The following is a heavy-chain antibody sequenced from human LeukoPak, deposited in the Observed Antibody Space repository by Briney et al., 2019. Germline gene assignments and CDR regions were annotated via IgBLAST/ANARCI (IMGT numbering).Heavy chain of an antibody. D-gene: IGHD3-16*02. Sequence: GGSLRLSCAASGFTFSSYSMNWVRQAPGKGLEWVSSTSSSSSCIYYADSVKGRFTISRDNAKNSLYLQMNSLRAEDTAVYYCARVCDYVWRSYRCFDYWGQGTLVTVSS. CDR1: GFTFSSYS. V-gene: IGHV3-21*01. CDR2: TSSSSSCI. J-gene: IGHJ4*02. CDR3: ARVCDYVWRSYRCFDY.